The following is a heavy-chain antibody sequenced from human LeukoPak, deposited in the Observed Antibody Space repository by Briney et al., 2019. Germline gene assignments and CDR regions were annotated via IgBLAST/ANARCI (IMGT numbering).Heavy chain of an antibody. D-gene: IGHD3-16*01. CDR2: IYPGDSDT. Sequence: GESLKISCKGSGYSFTSYWIGWVRQMPGKGLKWMGIIYPGDSDTRYSPSFQGQVTISAEKSISTAYLQWSSLKASDTAMYYCARPHRGTTNQFDYWGQGTLVTVSS. CDR1: GYSFTSYW. V-gene: IGHV5-51*01. CDR3: ARPHRGTTNQFDY. J-gene: IGHJ4*02.